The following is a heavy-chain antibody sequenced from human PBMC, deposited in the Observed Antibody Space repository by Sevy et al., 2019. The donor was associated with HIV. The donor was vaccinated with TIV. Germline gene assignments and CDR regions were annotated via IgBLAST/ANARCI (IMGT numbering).Heavy chain of an antibody. D-gene: IGHD5-18*01. CDR2: INEDGGRL. J-gene: IGHJ4*02. V-gene: IGHV3-7*01. Sequence: GGSLRLSCVASGFTFSDSWMIWVRQAPGKGLERIAFINEDGGRLGYVDSVRGRFTISRENIKNSLYLQMNNLRAEDTALYFGARDRAYSAVDYWGQGALVTVSS. CDR3: ARDRAYSAVDY. CDR1: GFTFSDSW.